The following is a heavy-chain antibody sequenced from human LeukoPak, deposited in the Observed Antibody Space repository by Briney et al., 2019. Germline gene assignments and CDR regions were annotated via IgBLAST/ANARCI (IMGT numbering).Heavy chain of an antibody. Sequence: GASVKVSCKASGGTFSSYAISWVRQAPGQGLEWIGGIIPIFGTANYAQKFQGRVTITADESTSTAYMELSSLRSEDTAVYYCARQSYYDFWSGYSLGAFDIWGQGTMVTVSS. CDR2: IIPIFGTA. CDR3: ARQSYYDFWSGYSLGAFDI. J-gene: IGHJ3*02. D-gene: IGHD3-3*01. CDR1: GGTFSSYA. V-gene: IGHV1-69*13.